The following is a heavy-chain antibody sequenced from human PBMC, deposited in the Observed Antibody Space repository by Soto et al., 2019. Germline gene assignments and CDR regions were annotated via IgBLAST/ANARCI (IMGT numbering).Heavy chain of an antibody. CDR1: GGSISSDY. V-gene: IGHV4-4*07. Sequence: VQLQESGPGLVKPSETLSLICTVSGGSISSDYLSWIRQPAGKGLEWIGRVYTSGYSNSNPSLKSRVTMSVDTSKKQFSLNLSAVTAADTGVYYCAREPTTASTVNWFDPWGQGTLDTVSA. J-gene: IGHJ5*02. D-gene: IGHD6-13*01. CDR2: VYTSGYS. CDR3: AREPTTASTVNWFDP.